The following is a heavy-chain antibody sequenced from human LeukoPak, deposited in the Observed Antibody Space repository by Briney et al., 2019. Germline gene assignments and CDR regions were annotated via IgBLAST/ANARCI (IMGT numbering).Heavy chain of an antibody. CDR1: GYTFTSYA. D-gene: IGHD5-12*01. V-gene: IGHV1-3*03. Sequence: ASVKVSCKASGYTFTSYAMQWVRQAPGQRLEWMGWINAGNGNTKYSQEFQGRVTITRDTSASTAYMELSSLRSEDMAVYYCARGSGYDIFFDYWGQGTLVTVSS. CDR3: ARGSGYDIFFDY. CDR2: INAGNGNT. J-gene: IGHJ4*02.